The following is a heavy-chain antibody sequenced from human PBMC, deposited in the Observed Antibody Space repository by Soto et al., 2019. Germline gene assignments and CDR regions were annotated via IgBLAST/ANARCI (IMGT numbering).Heavy chain of an antibody. V-gene: IGHV4-4*02. Sequence: SETLSLTCAVSGGSISSSNWWSWVRQPPGKGLEWIGEIYHSGSTNYNPSLKSRVTISVDKSKNQFSLKLSSVTAADTAVYYCARQTGDVPPDYYYGMDVWGQGTTVTVSS. CDR3: ARQTGDVPPDYYYGMDV. CDR1: GGSISSSNW. J-gene: IGHJ6*02. D-gene: IGHD7-27*01. CDR2: IYHSGST.